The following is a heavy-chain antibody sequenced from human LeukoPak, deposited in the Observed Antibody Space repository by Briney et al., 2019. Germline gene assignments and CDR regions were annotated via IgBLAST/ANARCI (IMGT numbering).Heavy chain of an antibody. Sequence: ASVKVSCKASGYTFTSYDITWVRQATGQGLEWMGWMNPNSGNTGYAQKFQGRVTITRNTSISTGYMELSSLRSEDTAVYYCARSSDYSLQHWGQGTLVTVSS. CDR3: ARSSDYSLQH. D-gene: IGHD4-11*01. CDR2: MNPNSGNT. CDR1: GYTFTSYD. V-gene: IGHV1-8*01. J-gene: IGHJ1*01.